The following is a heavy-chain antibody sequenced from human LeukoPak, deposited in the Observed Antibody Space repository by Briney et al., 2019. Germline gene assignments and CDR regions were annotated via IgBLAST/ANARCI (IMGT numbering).Heavy chain of an antibody. CDR2: INHSGGT. V-gene: IGHV4-34*01. D-gene: IGHD1/OR15-1a*01. Sequence: SETLALTCNVSGGSFTNYYWCWIRQTPEKGLEWIGQINHSGGTSYNPSLSSRVTLSVDRSKNQFSLKVTSVTAADTGVYYCARGPGTVGLSPWGQGTLVTVSS. CDR3: ARGPGTVGLSP. CDR1: GGSFTNYY. J-gene: IGHJ4*02.